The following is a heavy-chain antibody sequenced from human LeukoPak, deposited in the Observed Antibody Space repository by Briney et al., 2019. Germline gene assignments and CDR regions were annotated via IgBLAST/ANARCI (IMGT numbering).Heavy chain of an antibody. CDR2: ISGSSGTT. J-gene: IGHJ5*02. CDR3: AKSHQLLLGWFDP. CDR1: GFTFSSYGFTFSSYT. V-gene: IGHV3-23*01. D-gene: IGHD2-2*01. Sequence: GGSLRLSCAASGFTFSSYGFTFSSYTMSWVRQAPGKGLQWVSGISGSSGTTYSADSVKGRFTISRDNSKNTLYLQMNSLRAEDTAVYYCAKSHQLLLGWFDPWGQGTLVTVSS.